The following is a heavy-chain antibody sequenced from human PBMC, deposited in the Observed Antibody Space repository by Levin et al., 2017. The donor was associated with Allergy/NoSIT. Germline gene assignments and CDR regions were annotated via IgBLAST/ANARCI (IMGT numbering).Heavy chain of an antibody. CDR2: INPNSGGT. J-gene: IGHJ6*02. D-gene: IGHD3-22*01. CDR3: ARDHYDSSGGDYGMDV. Sequence: ASVKVSCKASGYTFTGYYMHWVRQAPGQGLEWMGWINPNSGGTNYAQKFQGRVTMTRDTSISTAYMELSRLRSDDTAVYYCARDHYDSSGGDYGMDVWGQGTTVTVSS. V-gene: IGHV1-2*02. CDR1: GYTFTGYY.